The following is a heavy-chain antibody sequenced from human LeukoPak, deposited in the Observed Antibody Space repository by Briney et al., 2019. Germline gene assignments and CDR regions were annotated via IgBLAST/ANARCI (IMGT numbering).Heavy chain of an antibody. Sequence: PGGSLRLSCAASGLILSNFAMTWVRQAPGKGREWVSSITISGDDTFYADSVKGRFTISRDNSKNTLYLQMNSLRAEDTAVYYCAKGRMIIAAAALDYWGQGTLVTVSS. CDR1: GLILSNFA. D-gene: IGHD6-13*01. CDR3: AKGRMIIAAAALDY. J-gene: IGHJ4*02. V-gene: IGHV3-23*01. CDR2: ITISGDDT.